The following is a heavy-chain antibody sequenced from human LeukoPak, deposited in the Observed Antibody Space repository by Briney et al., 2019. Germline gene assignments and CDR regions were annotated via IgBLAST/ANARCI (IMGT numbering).Heavy chain of an antibody. CDR1: GFTFSDYW. CDR3: ARGSGSSWFDY. CDR2: IKQDGSEK. V-gene: IGHV3-7*01. J-gene: IGHJ4*02. D-gene: IGHD6-13*01. Sequence: GGSLRLSCAASGFTFSDYWMSWVRQAPGKGLEWVANIKQDGSEKYYVDSVKGRFTISRYNAKNSLYLQMNSLRAEDTAVYYCARGSGSSWFDYWGQGTLVTVSS.